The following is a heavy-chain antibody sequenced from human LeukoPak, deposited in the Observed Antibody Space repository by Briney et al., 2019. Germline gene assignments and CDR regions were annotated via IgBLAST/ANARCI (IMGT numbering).Heavy chain of an antibody. CDR1: GGSISSYY. CDR2: IYYSGST. J-gene: IGHJ4*02. D-gene: IGHD3-10*01. Sequence: SETLSLTCTVSGGSISSYYWSWIRQPPGKGLEWIGYIYYSGSTNYNPSLKSRVTISVDTSKNQFSLKLSSVTAADTAVYYCARVRITMVRGVTYFDYWGQGTLVTVSS. V-gene: IGHV4-59*12. CDR3: ARVRITMVRGVTYFDY.